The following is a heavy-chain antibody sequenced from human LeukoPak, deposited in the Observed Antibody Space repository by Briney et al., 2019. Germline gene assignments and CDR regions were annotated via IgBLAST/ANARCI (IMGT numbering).Heavy chain of an antibody. CDR1: GFTFSSYS. CDR3: ARQKSIAARSGYYYYMDV. Sequence: GGSLRLSCAASGFTFSSYSMNWVRQAPGKGLEWVSSISSSSSYIYYADSVKGRFTISRDNAKNSLYLQMNSLRAEDTAVYYCARQKSIAARSGYYYYMDVWGKGTTVTVSS. D-gene: IGHD6-6*01. CDR2: ISSSSSYI. J-gene: IGHJ6*03. V-gene: IGHV3-21*01.